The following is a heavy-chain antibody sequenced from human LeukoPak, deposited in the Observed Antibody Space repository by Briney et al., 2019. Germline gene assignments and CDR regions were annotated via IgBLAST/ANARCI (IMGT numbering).Heavy chain of an antibody. CDR3: ARRSGVYYDSSGSPFQH. V-gene: IGHV3-23*01. Sequence: PGGSLRLSCAASGFTFSSSAMSWVRQVPGKGLEWVSGISASGGSTYYADSVRGRFTISRDNSKNTLYVQMNSLRAEDTAVYYCARRSGVYYDSSGSPFQHWGQGTLVTVSS. D-gene: IGHD3-22*01. J-gene: IGHJ1*01. CDR2: ISASGGST. CDR1: GFTFSSSA.